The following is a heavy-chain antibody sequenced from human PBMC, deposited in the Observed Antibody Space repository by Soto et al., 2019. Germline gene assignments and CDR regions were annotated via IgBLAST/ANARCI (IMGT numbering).Heavy chain of an antibody. Sequence: GGSLRLSCAASGFTFSSYWMHWVRQAPGKGLVWVSRINSDGSSTSYADSVKGRFTISRDNAKNTLYLQMNSLRDEDTAVYYCAREFCSGGNCYTYYFDPWGQGIPVTVSS. CDR2: INSDGSST. CDR1: GFTFSSYW. J-gene: IGHJ5*02. D-gene: IGHD2-15*01. CDR3: AREFCSGGNCYTYYFDP. V-gene: IGHV3-74*01.